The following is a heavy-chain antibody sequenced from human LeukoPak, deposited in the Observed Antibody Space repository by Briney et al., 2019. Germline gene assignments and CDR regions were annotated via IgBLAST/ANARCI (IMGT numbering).Heavy chain of an antibody. J-gene: IGHJ4*02. CDR3: ARNIAAAGNFDY. CDR2: IYTSGTT. Sequence: SETLSLTCTVSGGSISSYYWSWIRQPAGKGLEWIGRIYTSGTTHYNPSLKSRVTMSVDTSKNQFSLKLSSVTAADTAVYYCARNIAAAGNFDYWGQGTLVTVSS. V-gene: IGHV4-4*07. CDR1: GGSISSYY. D-gene: IGHD6-13*01.